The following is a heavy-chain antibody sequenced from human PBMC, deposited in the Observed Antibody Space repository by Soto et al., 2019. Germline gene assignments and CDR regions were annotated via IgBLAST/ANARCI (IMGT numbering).Heavy chain of an antibody. CDR1: GYTFTSYY. CDR2: INPSGGST. V-gene: IGHV1-46*01. J-gene: IGHJ6*02. D-gene: IGHD3-10*01. CDR3: ARSGFGELSGGMDV. Sequence: ASVKVSCKASGYTFTSYYMHWVRQAPGQGLELMGIINPSGGSTSYAQKFQGRVTMTRDTSTSTVYMELSSLRSEDAAVYYCARSGFGELSGGMDVWGQGTTVTVYS.